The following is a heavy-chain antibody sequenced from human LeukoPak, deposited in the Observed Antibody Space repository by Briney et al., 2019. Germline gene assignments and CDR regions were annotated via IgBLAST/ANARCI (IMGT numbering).Heavy chain of an antibody. V-gene: IGHV3-49*04. CDR1: GFTFGDYA. CDR3: TRGGKDIVVVPAATTIDY. J-gene: IGHJ4*02. D-gene: IGHD2-2*01. CDR2: IRSKAYGGTT. Sequence: PGGSLRLSCTASGFTFGDYAMSWVRQAPGKGLEWVGFIRSKAYGGTTEYAASVKGRFTISRDDSKSIAYLQMNSLKTEDTAVYYCTRGGKDIVVVPAATTIDYWGQGTLVTVSS.